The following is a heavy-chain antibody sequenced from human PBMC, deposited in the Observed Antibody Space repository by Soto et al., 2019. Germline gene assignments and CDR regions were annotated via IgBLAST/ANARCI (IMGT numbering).Heavy chain of an antibody. Sequence: GGSLRLSCGASGFNFRLYPMAWVRQAPGKGLEWVSSISGSGGSTFYADSVKGRFTISRDNSKNTLYLQMDTLRAGDSAVYYCAKAHTFRFYYFTGGDYWGQGTLVTVSS. CDR3: AKAHTFRFYYFTGGDY. J-gene: IGHJ4*02. CDR1: GFNFRLYP. D-gene: IGHD3-22*01. V-gene: IGHV3-23*01. CDR2: ISGSGGST.